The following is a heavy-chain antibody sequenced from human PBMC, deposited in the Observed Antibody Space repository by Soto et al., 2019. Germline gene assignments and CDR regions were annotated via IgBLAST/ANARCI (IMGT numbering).Heavy chain of an antibody. CDR1: GGSFISGDYY. D-gene: IGHD1-26*01. V-gene: IGHV4-30-4*01. J-gene: IGHJ3*02. CDR3: ARERSGSYGSAFDI. CDR2: IYYSGST. Sequence: QVQLQESGPGLVKPSQTLSLTCTVSGGSFISGDYYWSWSRQPPGKGLEWIGYIYYSGSTYYNPSLKSRVTISVDTSKNHFTMKRTSMTAADTAVYYCARERSGSYGSAFDIWGQGTMVTTSS.